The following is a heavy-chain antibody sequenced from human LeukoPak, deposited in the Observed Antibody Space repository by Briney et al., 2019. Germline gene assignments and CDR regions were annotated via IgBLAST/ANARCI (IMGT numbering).Heavy chain of an antibody. J-gene: IGHJ5*02. CDR1: GYTFTGYY. V-gene: IGHV1-2*02. Sequence: ASVKVSCKASGYTFTGYYMHWVRQAPGQGLEWMGWINPNSGGTNYAQKFQGRVTMTRDTSISTAYMELSRLRSDDTAVYYCAREGIVVVPAAPEWFDPWGQGTLVTVSS. CDR3: AREGIVVVPAAPEWFDP. CDR2: INPNSGGT. D-gene: IGHD2-2*01.